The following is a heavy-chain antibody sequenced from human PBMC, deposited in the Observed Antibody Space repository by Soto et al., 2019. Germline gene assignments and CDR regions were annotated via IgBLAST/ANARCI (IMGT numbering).Heavy chain of an antibody. CDR1: GVTFSSYA. Sequence: GGSLRLSCAASGVTFSSYAMSWVRQAPGKGLEWVSAINPSGDNTYFAASVKGRFTISRDNSKNTLYLQMNSLRAEDTAIYYCAKAVSHSYFDYWGQGTLVTVSS. V-gene: IGHV3-23*01. J-gene: IGHJ4*02. CDR3: AKAVSHSYFDY. CDR2: INPSGDNT.